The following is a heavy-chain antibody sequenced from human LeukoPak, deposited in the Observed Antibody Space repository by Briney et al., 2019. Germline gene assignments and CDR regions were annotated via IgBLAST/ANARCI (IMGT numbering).Heavy chain of an antibody. CDR2: IYHSGST. Sequence: SQTLSLTCAVSGGSISSGGYSWSWIRQPPEKGLEWIGYIYHSGSTYYNPSLKSRVTISVDRSKNQFSLKLSSVTAADTAVYYCATIRDYYYYGMDVWGQGTTVTVSS. CDR3: ATIRDYYYYGMDV. V-gene: IGHV4-30-2*01. J-gene: IGHJ6*02. CDR1: GGSISSGGYS.